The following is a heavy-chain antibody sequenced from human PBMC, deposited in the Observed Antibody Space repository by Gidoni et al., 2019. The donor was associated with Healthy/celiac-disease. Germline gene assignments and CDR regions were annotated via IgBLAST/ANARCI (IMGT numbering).Heavy chain of an antibody. J-gene: IGHJ4*02. V-gene: IGHV1-69*01. D-gene: IGHD4-17*01. Sequence: QVQLVQSGAEVKKPGSSVKVSCKASGGTFSSYATSRVRQAPGQGLEWMGGIIPIFGTANYAQKFQGRVTITADESTSTAYMELSSLRSEDTAVYYCARGTLHGDFGVPAYWGQGTLVTVSS. CDR2: IIPIFGTA. CDR1: GGTFSSYA. CDR3: ARGTLHGDFGVPAY.